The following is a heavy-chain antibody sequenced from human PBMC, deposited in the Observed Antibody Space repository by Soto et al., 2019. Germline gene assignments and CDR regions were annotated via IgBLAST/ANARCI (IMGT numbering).Heavy chain of an antibody. CDR1: GGTFSSYA. CDR2: IIPIFGTA. V-gene: IGHV1-69*13. Sequence: ASVKVSCKASGGTFSSYAISWVRQAPGQGLEWMGGIIPIFGTANYAQKFQGRVTITADESTSTAYMELSSLRSEDTAVYYCARVYYYGSGSFQNWFDPWGQGTLVTVSS. J-gene: IGHJ5*02. D-gene: IGHD3-10*01. CDR3: ARVYYYGSGSFQNWFDP.